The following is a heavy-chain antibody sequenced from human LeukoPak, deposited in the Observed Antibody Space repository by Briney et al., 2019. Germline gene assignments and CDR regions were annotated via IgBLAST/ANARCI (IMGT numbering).Heavy chain of an antibody. CDR1: GFTFSNYA. V-gene: IGHV3-30*04. D-gene: IGHD6-13*01. CDR2: ISYDGGDK. CDR3: ARGSSWSRGDFYALDV. Sequence: PGGSLRLSCAASGFTFSNYAMHWVRQAPGKGLEWVAGISYDGGDKHYADSVKGRNTFSRDNSEYTLYLQLNSLRAEDTAVYYCARGSSWSRGDFYALDVWGQGTTVTVSS. J-gene: IGHJ6*02.